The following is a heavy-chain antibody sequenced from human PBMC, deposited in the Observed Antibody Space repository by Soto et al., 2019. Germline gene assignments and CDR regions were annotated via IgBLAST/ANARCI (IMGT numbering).Heavy chain of an antibody. Sequence: PSETLSLTCSVAGGSIGGTDYYCSCIRQPPGRGLEWIGYIYNSGYTDYNPSLKSRVTISIDTSKNQFSLKVRSVTAADTAVYYCAISTRTLGRLFDPWGQGTLVTVSS. J-gene: IGHJ5*02. D-gene: IGHD2-2*01. CDR2: IYNSGYT. CDR1: GGSIGGTDYY. V-gene: IGHV4-30-4*01. CDR3: AISTRTLGRLFDP.